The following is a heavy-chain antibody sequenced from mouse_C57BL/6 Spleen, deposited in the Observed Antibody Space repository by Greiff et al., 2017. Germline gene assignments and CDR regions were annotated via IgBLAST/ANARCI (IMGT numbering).Heavy chain of an antibody. D-gene: IGHD1-1*01. J-gene: IGHJ2*01. V-gene: IGHV1-80*01. CDR1: GYAFSSYW. CDR3: AREFIPTVVAVDY. CDR2: IYPGDGDT. Sequence: QVQLQQSGAELVKPGASVKISCKASGYAFSSYWMNWVKQRPGKGLEWIGQIYPGDGDTNYNGKFKGKATLTADKSSSTAYMQLSSLTSEDSAVYFCAREFIPTVVAVDYWGQGTTLTVSS.